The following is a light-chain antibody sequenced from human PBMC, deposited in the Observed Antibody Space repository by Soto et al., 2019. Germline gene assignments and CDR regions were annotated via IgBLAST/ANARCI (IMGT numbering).Light chain of an antibody. J-gene: IGLJ1*01. CDR2: TSN. Sequence: QSVLXQPPSASGTPGQRVIISCSRSRADIGSNFLNWNQHLPGPAPKLLIHTSNQRPSGVPDRFSGSNSGTSASLAISGLQSEDEADYYCAAWDDSLTGPVFGPGTKVTVL. CDR1: RADIGSNF. V-gene: IGLV1-44*01. CDR3: AAWDDSLTGPV.